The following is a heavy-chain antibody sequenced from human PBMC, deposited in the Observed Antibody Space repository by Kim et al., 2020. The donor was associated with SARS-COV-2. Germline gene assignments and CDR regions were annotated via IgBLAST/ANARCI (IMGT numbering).Heavy chain of an antibody. Sequence: GGSLRLSCAASGFTFSSYGMHWVRQAPGKGLEWVAVISYDGSNKYYADSVKGRFTISRDNSKNTLYQQMNSQRAEDTAVYYCAKDITGTVTHGGDYWGQGTLVTVSS. CDR2: ISYDGSNK. V-gene: IGHV3-30*18. D-gene: IGHD4-17*01. CDR1: GFTFSSYG. CDR3: AKDITGTVTHGGDY. J-gene: IGHJ4*02.